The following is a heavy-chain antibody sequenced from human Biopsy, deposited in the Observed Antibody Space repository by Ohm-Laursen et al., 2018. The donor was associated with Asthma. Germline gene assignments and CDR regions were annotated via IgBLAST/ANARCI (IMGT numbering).Heavy chain of an antibody. CDR2: IWYDGSNK. CDR1: GFTFSSYG. J-gene: IGHJ6*02. Sequence: SLRLSCAASGFTFSSYGMHWVRQAPGKGLEWVAVIWYDGSNKYYADSVKGRFTISRDNSKNTLYLQMDSLRAEDTAVYYCARGGLGYCSSTSCYQNYYYGMDVWGQGTTVTVSS. V-gene: IGHV3-33*01. CDR3: ARGGLGYCSSTSCYQNYYYGMDV. D-gene: IGHD2-2*01.